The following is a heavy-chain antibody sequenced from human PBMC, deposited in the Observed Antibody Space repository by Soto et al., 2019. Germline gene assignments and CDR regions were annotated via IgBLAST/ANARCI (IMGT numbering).Heavy chain of an antibody. V-gene: IGHV4-30-2*01. CDR2: IYHSGST. CDR1: GCSISSGGYS. J-gene: IGHJ3*02. Sequence: PSETLSLPCSVSGCSISSGGYSWSWIRQPPGKGLEWIGYIYHSGSTYYNPSLKSRVTISVDRSKNQFSLKLSSVTAADTAVYYCARGYGSGRNDAFDIWGQGTMVTVSS. CDR3: ARGYGSGRNDAFDI. D-gene: IGHD3-10*01.